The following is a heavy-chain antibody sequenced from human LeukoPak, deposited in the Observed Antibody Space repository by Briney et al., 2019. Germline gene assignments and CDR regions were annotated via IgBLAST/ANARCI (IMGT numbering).Heavy chain of an antibody. D-gene: IGHD4/OR15-4a*01. Sequence: PGGSLRLSCAASGFTFSSYSMYWVRQAPGKGLECVSAINSDGGSTYYADSVKGRFTISRDNSKNTLYLQMGSLRAEDMAVYYCAKGAYYYHMDVWGKGTTVTVSS. CDR1: GFTFSSYS. J-gene: IGHJ6*03. CDR2: INSDGGST. CDR3: AKGAYYYHMDV. V-gene: IGHV3-64*02.